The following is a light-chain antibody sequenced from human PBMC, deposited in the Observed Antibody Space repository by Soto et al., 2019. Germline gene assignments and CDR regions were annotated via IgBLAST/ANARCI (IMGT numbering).Light chain of an antibody. CDR3: LQHNSYPIT. CDR1: QSISKF. Sequence: DIQMTQSPSSLSASVVDRVSISCRASQSISKFLNWYQQKPGKAPKPLIYAASSLQSGVPSRFSGSGSGTEFTLTISSLQPEDFGTYYCLQHNSYPITFGQGTRLEIK. CDR2: AAS. V-gene: IGKV1-17*01. J-gene: IGKJ5*01.